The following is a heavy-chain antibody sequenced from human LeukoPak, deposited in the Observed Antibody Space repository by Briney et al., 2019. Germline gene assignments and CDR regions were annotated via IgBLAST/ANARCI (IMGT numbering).Heavy chain of an antibody. V-gene: IGHV3-21*01. D-gene: IGHD2-2*01. CDR3: ARDVIVVVPAAPRDFDL. CDR1: GFTFSSYS. J-gene: IGHJ2*01. CDR2: ISSSSSYI. Sequence: GGSLRLSCAASGFTFSSYSMNWVRQAPGKGLEWVSSISSSSSYIYYADSVKGRFTISRDNAKNSLYLQMNSLRAEDTAVYYCARDVIVVVPAAPRDFDLWGRGTLVTVSS.